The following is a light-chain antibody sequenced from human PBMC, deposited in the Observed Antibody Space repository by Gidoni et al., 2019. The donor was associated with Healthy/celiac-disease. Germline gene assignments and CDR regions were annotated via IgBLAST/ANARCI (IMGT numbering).Light chain of an antibody. Sequence: DIQMTQSPSSLSASVGDRVTITCRASQSISSYLNWYQQKPGKAHKLLIYAASSLQSGAPSRFSGSGSGTDFTLTISSLQPEDFATYYCQQSYSTPRTFGGGTKVEIK. CDR1: QSISSY. J-gene: IGKJ4*01. CDR2: AAS. V-gene: IGKV1-39*01. CDR3: QQSYSTPRT.